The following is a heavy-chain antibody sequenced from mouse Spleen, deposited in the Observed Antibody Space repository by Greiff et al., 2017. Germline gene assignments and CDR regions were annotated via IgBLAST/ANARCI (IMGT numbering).Heavy chain of an antibody. V-gene: IGHV2-2*01. Sequence: VKLKESGPGLVQPSQSLSITCTVSGFSLTSYGVHWVRQSPGKGLEWLGVIWSGGSTDYNAAFISRLSISKDNSKSQVFFKMNSLQADDTAIYYCASPLYYGNAWFAYWGQGTLVTVSA. J-gene: IGHJ3*01. CDR2: IWSGGST. D-gene: IGHD2-1*01. CDR3: ASPLYYGNAWFAY. CDR1: GFSLTSYG.